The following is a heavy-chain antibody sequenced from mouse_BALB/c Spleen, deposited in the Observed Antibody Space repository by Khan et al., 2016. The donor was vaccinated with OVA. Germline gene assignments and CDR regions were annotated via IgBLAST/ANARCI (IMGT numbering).Heavy chain of an antibody. V-gene: IGHV1-26*01. J-gene: IGHJ3*01. CDR1: GYSFTLYY. CDR2: VNPNTGGS. CDR3: ARGYDFFAY. D-gene: IGHD2-14*01. Sequence: VQLQQSGPDLVKPGASVKISCKASGYSFTLYYMTWVKQSHGKSLEWIGRVNPNTGGSDYTQEFKGKAILTVDKSSNTAYMELHSLTSEASAVYYCARGYDFFAYWGQGTLVTVSA.